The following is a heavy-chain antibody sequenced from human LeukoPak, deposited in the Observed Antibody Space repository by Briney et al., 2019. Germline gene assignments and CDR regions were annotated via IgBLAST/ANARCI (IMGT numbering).Heavy chain of an antibody. J-gene: IGHJ6*03. CDR2: IRYDGSNK. D-gene: IGHD6-19*01. V-gene: IGHV3-30*02. CDR1: GFTFSSYG. CDR3: AKQKQWLAYYYYYMDV. Sequence: SGGSLRLSCAASGFTFSSYGMHWVRQAPGKGLEWVAFIRYDGSNKYYADSVKGRFTISRDNSKNTLYLQMNSLRAEDTAVYYCAKQKQWLAYYYYYMDVWGKGTTVTISS.